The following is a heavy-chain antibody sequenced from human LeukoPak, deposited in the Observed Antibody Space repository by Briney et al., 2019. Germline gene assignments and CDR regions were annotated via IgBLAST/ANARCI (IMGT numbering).Heavy chain of an antibody. D-gene: IGHD3-10*01. CDR2: ISGSGGST. J-gene: IGHJ4*02. V-gene: IGHV3-23*01. Sequence: TGGSLRLSCAASGFTFSSYAMSWVRQAPGKGLEWVSDISGSGGSTYYADSVKGRFTISRDNSKNTLYLQMNSLRAEDTAVYYCAKVYLVRGVTRYYFDYWGQGTLVTVSS. CDR1: GFTFSSYA. CDR3: AKVYLVRGVTRYYFDY.